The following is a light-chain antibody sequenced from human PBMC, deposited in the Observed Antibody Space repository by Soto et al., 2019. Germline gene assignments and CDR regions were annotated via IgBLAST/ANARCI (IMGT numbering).Light chain of an antibody. CDR1: SSDVGYYTF. CDR2: GDR. V-gene: IGLV2-23*01. Sequence: QSALTQPASVSGSPGQSITISCTGTSSDVGYYTFVPWYQQHPSKAPRLIIYGDRDRASGVSNRFSGSKSGNTASLTISGLQPEDEADCYCCSRAIGSTLLCGGGTKVTVL. CDR3: CSRAIGSTLL. J-gene: IGLJ2*01.